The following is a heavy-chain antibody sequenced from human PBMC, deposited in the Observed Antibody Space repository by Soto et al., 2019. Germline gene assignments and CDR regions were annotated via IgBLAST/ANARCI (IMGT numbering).Heavy chain of an antibody. Sequence: QVQLVESGGGVVQPGRSLRLSCAASGFTFSSYGMHWVRQAPGKGLEWVAVIWYDGSNKYYADSVKGRFTISRDNSKNTLYLQMNSLRAEDTAVYYCARDGRGYYYYYGMDVWGQWTTVTVSS. J-gene: IGHJ6*02. CDR1: GFTFSSYG. D-gene: IGHD2-15*01. V-gene: IGHV3-33*01. CDR3: ARDGRGYYYYYGMDV. CDR2: IWYDGSNK.